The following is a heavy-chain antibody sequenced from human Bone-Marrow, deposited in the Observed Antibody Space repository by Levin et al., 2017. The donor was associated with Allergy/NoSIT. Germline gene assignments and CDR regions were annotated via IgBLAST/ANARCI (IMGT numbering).Heavy chain of an antibody. CDR2: IYYSGST. Sequence: SETLSLTCTVSGGSISSSNYYWGWICQPPGKGLEWIGSIYYSGSTYYNPSLKSRVTISVDTSKNQFSLKLSSVTAADTAVYYCARHPALGSSWPYYFDYWGQGTLVTVSS. D-gene: IGHD6-13*01. CDR1: GGSISSSNYY. V-gene: IGHV4-39*01. CDR3: ARHPALGSSWPYYFDY. J-gene: IGHJ4*02.